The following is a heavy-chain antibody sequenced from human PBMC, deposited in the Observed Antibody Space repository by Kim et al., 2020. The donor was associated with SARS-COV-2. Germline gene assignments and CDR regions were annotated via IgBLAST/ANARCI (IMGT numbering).Heavy chain of an antibody. J-gene: IGHJ6*02. CDR2: ISYSGST. V-gene: IGHV4-39*01. CDR1: GGSISSTLYY. Sequence: SETLSLTCTVSGGSISSTLYYWGWIRQPPGKGLEWLASISYSGSTYYNPSLKSRVTISVDTSKNQFSLELRFVTAADTAVYYCARRVLGLYYGMDVWGQGTTVTVSS. CDR3: ARRVLGLYYGMDV.